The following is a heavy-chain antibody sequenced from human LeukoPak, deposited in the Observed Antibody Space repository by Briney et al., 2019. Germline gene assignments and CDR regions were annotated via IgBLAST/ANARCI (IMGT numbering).Heavy chain of an antibody. CDR3: TTSYCSRTNRYSTHFDS. J-gene: IGHJ4*02. V-gene: IGHV3-15*01. Sequence: GGSLRLSCAASGFTFSNAWMSWVRQAPGKGLEWVGRIKRKTDGETTDYAAPVKGRFTISRDDSKNTLYLQMNSLRTEDTAVYYCTTSYCSRTNRYSTHFDSWGQGTLVTVSS. D-gene: IGHD2-2*01. CDR1: GFTFSNAW. CDR2: IKRKTDGETT.